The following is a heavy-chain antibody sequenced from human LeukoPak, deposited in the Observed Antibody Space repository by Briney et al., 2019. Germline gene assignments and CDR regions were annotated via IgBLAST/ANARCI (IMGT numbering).Heavy chain of an antibody. J-gene: IGHJ1*01. Sequence: MTGGSLRLSCAASGFIFPNAWMHWVRQAPGKGLEWVGRIKNKNSGRTTNYIAPVKGRFTISRDDSRNTLYLEMDSLKTDDTAIYYCVTDGGFLPYYFTYWGQGTLVTVSS. D-gene: IGHD3-10*01. CDR1: GFIFPNAW. CDR2: IKNKNSGRTT. CDR3: VTDGGFLPYYFTY. V-gene: IGHV3-15*01.